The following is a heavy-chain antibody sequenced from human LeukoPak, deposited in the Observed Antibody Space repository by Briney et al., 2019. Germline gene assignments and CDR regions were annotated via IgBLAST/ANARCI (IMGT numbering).Heavy chain of an antibody. D-gene: IGHD6-6*01. CDR2: ISYDGSNK. CDR3: AKDRNSVGSSYNY. CDR1: GFTFSSYA. J-gene: IGHJ4*02. Sequence: GGSLRLSCAASGFTFSSYAMHWVRQAPGKGLEWVAVISYDGSNKYYADSVKGRFTISRDNSKNTLYLQMNSLRAEDTAVYYCAKDRNSVGSSYNYWGQGTLVTVSS. V-gene: IGHV3-30*04.